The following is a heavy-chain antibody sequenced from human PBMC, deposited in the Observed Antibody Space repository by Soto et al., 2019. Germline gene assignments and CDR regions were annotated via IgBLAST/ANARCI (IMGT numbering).Heavy chain of an antibody. D-gene: IGHD5-12*01. J-gene: IGHJ6*02. CDR1: GYTFTRPG. CDR2: ISSYNGDT. V-gene: IGHV1-18*01. CDR3: AREGVALYYYYGMDV. Sequence: QVQLVQSGAEVKKPGASVKVSCKASGYTFTRPGISWVRQAPGKAPEWLGWISSYNGDTNYAQTSQGRVTMTTHTSTRTAYMELMSLRSDDTAVYYCAREGVALYYYYGMDVWGQGTPVTVSS.